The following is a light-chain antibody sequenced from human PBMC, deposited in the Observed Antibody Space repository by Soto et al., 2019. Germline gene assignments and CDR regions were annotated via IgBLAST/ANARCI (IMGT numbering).Light chain of an antibody. Sequence: DIQMTQSPSSLSASVGDRVTITCRASQSISSYLNWYQQKPGKAPKLLIYAASSLQSGVPSRFSGSGSGTDFTLTISSLHPEDFASYYCQQSSSTPQTFGQGTKLEIK. V-gene: IGKV1-39*01. CDR3: QQSSSTPQT. CDR2: AAS. CDR1: QSISSY. J-gene: IGKJ2*01.